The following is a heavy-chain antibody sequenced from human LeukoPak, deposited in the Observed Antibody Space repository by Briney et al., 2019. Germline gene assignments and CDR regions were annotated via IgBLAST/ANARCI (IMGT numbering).Heavy chain of an antibody. CDR3: ARDRDDILTGYRYGMDV. CDR2: IYHSGST. Sequence: SETLSLTCTVSGYSISSGYYWGWIRPPPGKGLEWIGSIYHSGSTNYNPSLKSRVTISVDTSKNQFSLKLSSVTAADTAVYYCARDRDDILTGYRYGMDVWGQGTTVTVSS. CDR1: GYSISSGYY. J-gene: IGHJ6*02. D-gene: IGHD3-9*01. V-gene: IGHV4-38-2*02.